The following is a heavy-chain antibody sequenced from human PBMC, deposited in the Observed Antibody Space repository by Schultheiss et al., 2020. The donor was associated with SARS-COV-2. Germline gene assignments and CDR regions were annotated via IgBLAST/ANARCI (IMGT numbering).Heavy chain of an antibody. Sequence: ASVKVSCKASGYTFTGYYIHWLRQAPGQGLEWMGWINPNSGGTNYAQKFQGRVTMTRDTSISTAYMELSRLRSDDTAVYYCARGPSFGDYYYYGMDVWGQGTTVTVAS. CDR2: INPNSGGT. D-gene: IGHD3-10*01. J-gene: IGHJ6*02. V-gene: IGHV1-2*02. CDR3: ARGPSFGDYYYYGMDV. CDR1: GYTFTGYY.